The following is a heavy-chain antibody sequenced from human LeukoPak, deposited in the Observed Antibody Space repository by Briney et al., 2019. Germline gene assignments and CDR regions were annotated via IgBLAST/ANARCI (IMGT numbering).Heavy chain of an antibody. V-gene: IGHV3-23*01. Sequence: PGGSLRLSCAASGFSFSYFAMSWVRQSPGKGLGWVAGINSGGGTTFYLDSVKGRFTISRDNPKTTLFLQMNSLRGDDTAVYFCAKDPSSGFADGDAFDIWGQGKRVTVSS. D-gene: IGHD3-10*01. CDR3: AKDPSSGFADGDAFDI. J-gene: IGHJ3*02. CDR1: GFSFSYFA. CDR2: INSGGGTT.